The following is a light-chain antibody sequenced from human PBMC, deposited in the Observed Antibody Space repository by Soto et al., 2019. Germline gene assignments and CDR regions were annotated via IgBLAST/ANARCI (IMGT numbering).Light chain of an antibody. CDR2: GAS. V-gene: IGKV3-20*01. Sequence: EIVLTQSPGTLSLSPGERGALCCMSSQPISSHNYLAWYQQKPGQGPRVLIYGASRRATGIPDRFSGSGSGTDFTLTISRLEPEDFAVYYCQQYDNSPLTFGGGTKVDIK. CDR1: QPISSHNY. J-gene: IGKJ4*01. CDR3: QQYDNSPLT.